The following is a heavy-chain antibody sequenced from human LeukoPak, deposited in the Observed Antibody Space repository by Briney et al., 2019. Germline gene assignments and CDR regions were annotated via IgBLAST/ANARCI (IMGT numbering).Heavy chain of an antibody. CDR2: ISGSGGST. CDR3: AKVGYYYDSSGYPTPGWFDY. V-gene: IGHV3-23*01. D-gene: IGHD3-22*01. J-gene: IGHJ4*02. CDR1: GFTLSSYA. Sequence: GGSLRLSCAASGFTLSSYAMSWVRQAPGKGLEWVSAISGSGGSTYYADSVKGRFTISRDNSKNTLYLQMNSLRAEDTAVYYCAKVGYYYDSSGYPTPGWFDYWGQGTLVTVSS.